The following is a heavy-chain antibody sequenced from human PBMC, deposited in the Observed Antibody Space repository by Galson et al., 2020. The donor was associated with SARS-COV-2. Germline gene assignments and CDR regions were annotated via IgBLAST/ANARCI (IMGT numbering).Heavy chain of an antibody. J-gene: IGHJ4*02. V-gene: IGHV1-46*04. CDR2: INPSGDIT. CDR1: GYTFISFY. D-gene: IGHD2-21*01. Sequence: DSVKVSCKASGYTFISFYIHWVRQAPGQGLEWMGVINPSGDITSYAQKLRGRVTVTRDMSTQTVYMQLSSLTSEDTAVYYCAREWGDINSSVFDYWGQGSLVVVSS. CDR3: AREWGDINSSVFDY.